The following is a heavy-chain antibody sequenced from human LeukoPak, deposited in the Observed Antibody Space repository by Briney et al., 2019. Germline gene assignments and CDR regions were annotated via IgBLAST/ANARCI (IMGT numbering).Heavy chain of an antibody. CDR3: AGAGAGTAVDS. D-gene: IGHD6-13*01. J-gene: IGHJ4*02. Sequence: GESLKISCKGTGYAFTSYWIGWVRQMPGKGLEWMGIIYPGDSDTRYSPSFQGQVTISVDKSINTAYLQWSSLKASDTAMYYCAGAGAGTAVDSWGQGTLVTVAS. CDR2: IYPGDSDT. CDR1: GYAFTSYW. V-gene: IGHV5-51*01.